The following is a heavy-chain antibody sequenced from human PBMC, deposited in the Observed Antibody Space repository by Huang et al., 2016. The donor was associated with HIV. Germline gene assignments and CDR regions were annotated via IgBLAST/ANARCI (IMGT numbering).Heavy chain of an antibody. CDR1: GGSITDSNYY. CDR2: IYYSGNT. CDR3: ARHFGSWSGYFDS. D-gene: IGHD3-10*01. V-gene: IGHV4-39*01. J-gene: IGHJ4*02. Sequence: QLQLQESGPGLVRPSETLSLICTVSGGSITDSNYYWGWIRQPPGKGLDWIGSIYYSGNTDYNPSLKSRVTMSVDTSKNRFSLDIRSVAVADTAIYYCARHFGSWSGYFDSWGQGTLVPVSS.